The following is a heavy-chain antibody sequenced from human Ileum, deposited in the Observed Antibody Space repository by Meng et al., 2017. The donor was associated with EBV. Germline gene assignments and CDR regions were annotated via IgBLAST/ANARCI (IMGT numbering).Heavy chain of an antibody. V-gene: IGHV4-4*02. CDR3: ARSSPIVRGLDY. D-gene: IGHD3-10*01. Sequence: QVQVQGPGPGLVKASGTLSLTCAVSGDSVSGSDWWSWVRQPPGKGLEWIGEVYHDGATNYHPSLKSRVTISLDKSKNEVNLHLNSLTAADTAVYFCARSSPIVRGLDYWGQGTLVTVSS. J-gene: IGHJ4*02. CDR2: VYHDGAT. CDR1: GDSVSGSDW.